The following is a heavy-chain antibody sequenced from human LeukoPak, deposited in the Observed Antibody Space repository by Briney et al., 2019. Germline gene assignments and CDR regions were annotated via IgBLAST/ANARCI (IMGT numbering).Heavy chain of an antibody. CDR1: GFTLSSYA. CDR2: ISGSGGST. CDR3: ARLILRGSSWQHNWFDP. D-gene: IGHD6-13*01. J-gene: IGHJ5*02. Sequence: GGSLRLSCAASGFTLSSYAMSWVRQAPGKGLEWVSAISGSGGSTYYADSVKGRFTISRDNSKNTLYLQMNSLRAEDTAVYYCARLILRGSSWQHNWFDPWGQGTLVTVSS. V-gene: IGHV3-23*01.